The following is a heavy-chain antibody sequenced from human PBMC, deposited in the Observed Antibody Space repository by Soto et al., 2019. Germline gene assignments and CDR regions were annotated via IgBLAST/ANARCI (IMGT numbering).Heavy chain of an antibody. CDR3: AKDQGSSWYEIDY. CDR1: GFTFSNDA. V-gene: IGHV3-23*01. D-gene: IGHD6-13*01. J-gene: IGHJ4*02. CDR2: ISGSGGST. Sequence: LRLSCAASGFTFSNDAMTGVREAPGKGLEWVSTISGSGGSTYYADSVKGRFTISRDNSKNTLYLQMNSLRAEDTAVYYCAKDQGSSWYEIDYWGQGTLVTVSS.